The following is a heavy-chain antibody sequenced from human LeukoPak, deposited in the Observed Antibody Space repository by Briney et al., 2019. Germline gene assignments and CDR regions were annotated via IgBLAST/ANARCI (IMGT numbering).Heavy chain of an antibody. V-gene: IGHV1-18*01. CDR1: GYTFTSYG. Sequence: ASVKVSCKASGYTFTSYGISCVRQAPGQGLEWMGWISAYNGNTNYAQKLQGRVTMTTDTSTSTAYMELRSLRSDDTAVYYCARDSSSPYYYYGMDVWGQGTTVTVSS. D-gene: IGHD6-6*01. J-gene: IGHJ6*02. CDR2: ISAYNGNT. CDR3: ARDSSSPYYYYGMDV.